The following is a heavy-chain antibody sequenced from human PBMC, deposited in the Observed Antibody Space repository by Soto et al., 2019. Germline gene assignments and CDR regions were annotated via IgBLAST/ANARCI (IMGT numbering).Heavy chain of an antibody. D-gene: IGHD5-12*01. CDR3: ALTREYSGYEYSPIDY. CDR1: GFTFSSYS. Sequence: KPGGSLRLSCAASGFTFSSYSMNWVRQAPGKGLEWVSSISSSSSYIYYADSVKGRFTISRDNAKNSLYLQMNSLRAEDTAVYYCALTREYSGYEYSPIDYWGQGTLVTVSS. CDR2: ISSSSSYI. V-gene: IGHV3-21*01. J-gene: IGHJ4*02.